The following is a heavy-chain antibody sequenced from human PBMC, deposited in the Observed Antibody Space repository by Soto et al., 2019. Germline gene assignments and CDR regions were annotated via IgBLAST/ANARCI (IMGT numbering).Heavy chain of an antibody. CDR1: RGSVSSQTHF. CDR3: VREDMSGTYYFDA. CDR2: KYYSGIS. Sequence: SETLSLTCTVTRGSVSSQTHFWTWIRQPPGKGLEWIGYKYYSGISNYNPSLQGRVTISVDTSKNQFSLRLTSVTAADTAVYYCVREDMSGTYYFDAWGQGALVTVSS. D-gene: IGHD1-26*01. J-gene: IGHJ4*02. V-gene: IGHV4-61*01.